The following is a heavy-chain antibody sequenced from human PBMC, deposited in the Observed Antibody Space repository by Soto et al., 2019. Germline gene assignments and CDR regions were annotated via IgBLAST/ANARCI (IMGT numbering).Heavy chain of an antibody. J-gene: IGHJ5*02. CDR3: ARVDYGDYPWFDP. V-gene: IGHV4-61*03. CDR1: GDSVSRGSYY. D-gene: IGHD4-17*01. CDR2: IYYTGTT. Sequence: QVQLQESGPGLVKPSATLSLTCTVSGDSVSRGSYYWSWIRQPPGKGLDWIGYIYYTGTTKYNPSLKSRVTISIDTSKNHFSLKLTSVTAADTAFYYCARVDYGDYPWFDPWGQGTLVTVSS.